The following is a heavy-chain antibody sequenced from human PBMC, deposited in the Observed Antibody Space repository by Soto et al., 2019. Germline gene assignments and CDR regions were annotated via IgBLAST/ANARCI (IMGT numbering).Heavy chain of an antibody. CDR2: IYWDDDK. V-gene: IGHV2-5*02. D-gene: IGHD3-3*01. CDR3: ANRVLRAVFGLVTTTAIYFDF. CDR1: GFSLTTSGVG. J-gene: IGHJ4*02. Sequence: QITLNESGPPLVKPRQHLTLTCAFSGFSLTTSGVGVGWIRQSPGKAPEWLALIYWDDDKRYSPSLKSRLTITKDTSKNQVVLTMADLDPADTATYYCANRVLRAVFGLVTTTAIYFDFWGQGTPVAVSS.